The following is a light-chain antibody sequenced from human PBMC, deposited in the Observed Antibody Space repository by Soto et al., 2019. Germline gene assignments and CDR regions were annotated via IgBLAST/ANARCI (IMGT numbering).Light chain of an antibody. Sequence: DIQMTQSPSSLSAFVGDRVTITCRASQSISDYLNWYQQKMGKAPKLLIHDASRWQSGVPSRFSGSRSGTDFTLTITTLQAEDFATYYCQQSYSTPPTFGGGTKVEIK. CDR1: QSISDY. CDR2: DAS. CDR3: QQSYSTPPT. V-gene: IGKV1-39*01. J-gene: IGKJ4*01.